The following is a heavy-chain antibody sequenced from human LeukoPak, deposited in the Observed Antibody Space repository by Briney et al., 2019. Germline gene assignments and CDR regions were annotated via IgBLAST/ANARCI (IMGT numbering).Heavy chain of an antibody. Sequence: SETLSLTCTVSGGSINNYYWSWIRQPPGKGLEWIGYIHYSGSTKYNPSLKSRVTISIDTSKNHFSLKLSSVTAADTAVYYCARRSSSSGHYFDYWGQGTLVTVSS. V-gene: IGHV4-59*08. J-gene: IGHJ4*02. D-gene: IGHD6-6*01. CDR3: ARRSSSSGHYFDY. CDR2: IHYSGST. CDR1: GGSINNYY.